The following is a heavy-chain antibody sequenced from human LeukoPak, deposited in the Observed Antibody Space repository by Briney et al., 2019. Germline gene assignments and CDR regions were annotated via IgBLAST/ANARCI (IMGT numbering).Heavy chain of an antibody. J-gene: IGHJ3*02. CDR1: GGSISSGSYY. V-gene: IGHV4-61*02. CDR2: IYTSGST. D-gene: IGHD2-2*01. Sequence: PSETLSLTCTVSGGSISSGSYYWSWIRQPAGKGLEWIGRIYTSGSTNYNPSLKSRVTISVDTSKNQFSLKLSSVTAADTAVSYCARKTRNCSSTSCHYDAFDIWGQGTMVTVSS. CDR3: ARKTRNCSSTSCHYDAFDI.